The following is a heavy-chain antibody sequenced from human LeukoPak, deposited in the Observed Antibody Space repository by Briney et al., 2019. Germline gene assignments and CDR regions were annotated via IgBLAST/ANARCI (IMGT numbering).Heavy chain of an antibody. Sequence: PGGSLRLSCAASGFTFGDFYMSWIRQAPGKGLEWVSYISSTSAYTNYADSVKGRFTISRDNAKNSLYLQMSNLRVEDTAVYYCARDHYYDTSGYIDYWGQGSLVTVSS. CDR1: GFTFGDFY. V-gene: IGHV3-11*05. J-gene: IGHJ4*02. D-gene: IGHD3-22*01. CDR3: ARDHYYDTSGYIDY. CDR2: ISSTSAYT.